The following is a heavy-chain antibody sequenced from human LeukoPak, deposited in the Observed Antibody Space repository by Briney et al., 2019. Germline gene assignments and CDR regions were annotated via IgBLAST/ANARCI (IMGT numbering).Heavy chain of an antibody. Sequence: SETLSLTCTVSGDFITGSTYYWGWIRQPPGKGLEWIGSMYYSGSTYSNPSLRSRVTMSAGTSKNQFSLNLKSVTAADTAVYYCARQYYDSTGYYYFDYWVQGTLVTVPS. D-gene: IGHD3-22*01. J-gene: IGHJ4*02. CDR3: ARQYYDSTGYYYFDY. CDR2: MYYSGST. CDR1: GDFITGSTYY. V-gene: IGHV4-39*01.